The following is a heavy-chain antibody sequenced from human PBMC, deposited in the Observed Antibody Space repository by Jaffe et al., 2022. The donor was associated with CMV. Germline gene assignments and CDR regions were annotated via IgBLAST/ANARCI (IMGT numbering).Heavy chain of an antibody. Sequence: EEQLVESGGGLVKPGESLRLSCAASGFSFRSSTLTWVRQAPGKGLEWVSSTVARTNQRLYADSVKGRFTISRDNVQNSLFLEMNSLRAEDTAVYYCAKVKEVRSTGYSSSSSPNYSYYYGLDVWGQGTTVIVSS. CDR2: TVARTNQR. V-gene: IGHV3-21*01. CDR1: GFSFRSST. J-gene: IGHJ6*02. CDR3: AKVKEVRSTGYSSSSSPNYSYYYGLDV. D-gene: IGHD6-13*01.